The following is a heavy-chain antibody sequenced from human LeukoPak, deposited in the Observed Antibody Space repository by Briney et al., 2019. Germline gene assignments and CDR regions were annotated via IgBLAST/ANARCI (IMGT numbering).Heavy chain of an antibody. CDR2: INHSGST. D-gene: IGHD1-26*01. Sequence: SETLSLTCAVYGGSFSGYYWSWIRQPPGKGLEWIGEINHSGSTNYNPSLKSRVTISVDTSKNQFSLKLGSVTAADTAVYYCARHRSRRIVGATYYFDYWGQGTLVTVSS. J-gene: IGHJ4*02. CDR1: GGSFSGYY. CDR3: ARHRSRRIVGATYYFDY. V-gene: IGHV4-34*01.